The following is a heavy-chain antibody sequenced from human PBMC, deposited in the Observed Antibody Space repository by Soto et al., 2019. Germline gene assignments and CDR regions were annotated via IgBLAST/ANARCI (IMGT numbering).Heavy chain of an antibody. D-gene: IGHD1-26*01. V-gene: IGHV3-15*07. J-gene: IGHJ4*02. CDR2: IKTKSQGETT. CDR3: TTGSVEGY. CDR1: GFTISSAW. Sequence: EVHLVESGGGLVKPGGSLRLSCAVSGFTISSAWMNWVRQAPGKGLEWVGRIKTKSQGETTDYPAPVKGRFNISRDDSENTLSLQMNSLKIEDTAVYYCTTGSVEGYWGQGALVTVSS.